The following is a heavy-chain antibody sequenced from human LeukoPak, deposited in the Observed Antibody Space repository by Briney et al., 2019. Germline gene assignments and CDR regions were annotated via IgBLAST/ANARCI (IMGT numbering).Heavy chain of an antibody. CDR3: ARRAGDYSHPYDY. J-gene: IGHJ4*02. Sequence: GGSLRLSCAASGFTFSSYEINWVRQAPGKGLEWVSAISSTDAGTYHADSVRGRFTISRDSSKNTLYLQMNSLRAEDTAVYYCARRAGDYSHPYDYWGQGTLVTVSS. CDR1: GFTFSSYE. V-gene: IGHV3-23*01. CDR2: ISSTDAGT. D-gene: IGHD3-22*01.